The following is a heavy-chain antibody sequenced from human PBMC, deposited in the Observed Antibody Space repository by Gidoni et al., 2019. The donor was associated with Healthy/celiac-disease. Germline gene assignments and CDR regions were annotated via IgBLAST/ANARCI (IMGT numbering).Heavy chain of an antibody. D-gene: IGHD1-7*01. J-gene: IGHJ3*02. CDR3: ARRPWGGYTGITGTRDEVGAFDI. CDR1: GGTFSSYA. CDR2: IIPIFGTA. Sequence: QVQLVQSGAEVKKPGSSVTVSCKASGGTFSSYAISWVRQDPGQGLAWRGGIIPIFGTANDAQKFQGRVTITADKSTSTAYMELSSLRSEDTAVYYCARRPWGGYTGITGTRDEVGAFDIWGQGTMVTVSS. V-gene: IGHV1-69*06.